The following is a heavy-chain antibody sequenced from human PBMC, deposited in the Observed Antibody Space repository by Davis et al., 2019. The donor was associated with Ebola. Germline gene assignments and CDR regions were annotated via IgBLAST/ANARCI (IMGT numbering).Heavy chain of an antibody. Sequence: MPSETLSLTCTVAGRSISSSSYYWGWIRQPPGKGLEWIGSIYYSGSTYYNPSLKSRVTISVDKSKNQFSLKLSSVTAADTAVYYCTANDYGDYGVDYWGQGTLVTVSS. D-gene: IGHD4-17*01. CDR3: TANDYGDYGVDY. J-gene: IGHJ4*02. CDR1: GRSISSSSYY. CDR2: IYYSGST. V-gene: IGHV4-39*07.